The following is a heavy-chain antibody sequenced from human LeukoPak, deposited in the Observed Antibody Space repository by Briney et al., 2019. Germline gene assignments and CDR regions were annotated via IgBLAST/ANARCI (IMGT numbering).Heavy chain of an antibody. J-gene: IGHJ6*03. CDR1: GFTFSSYW. CDR3: ARDRMYSSSWYSREYYYYYYMDV. D-gene: IGHD6-13*01. V-gene: IGHV3-7*01. Sequence: GGSLRLSCAASGFTFSSYWMSWVRQAPGKGLEWVANIKQDGSEKYFVDSVKGRFTISRDNAKNSLYLQMNSLRVEDTAVYYCARDRMYSSSWYSREYYYYYYMDVWGKGTTVTVSS. CDR2: IKQDGSEK.